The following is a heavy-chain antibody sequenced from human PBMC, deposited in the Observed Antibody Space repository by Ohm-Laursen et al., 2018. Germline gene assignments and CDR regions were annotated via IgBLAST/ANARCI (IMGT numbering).Heavy chain of an antibody. CDR3: ARGDYGCFDY. CDR2: IYNGGRT. D-gene: IGHD3-10*01. V-gene: IGHV4-59*01. CDR1: GGSISNYY. J-gene: IGHJ4*02. Sequence: SETLSLTCIVSGGSISNYYWSWIRQAPERGLEWIGYIYNGGRTKYSPSLESRVTISVDTSKNQFSLKLNSVTAADTAVYYCARGDYGCFDYWGQGILVTVSS.